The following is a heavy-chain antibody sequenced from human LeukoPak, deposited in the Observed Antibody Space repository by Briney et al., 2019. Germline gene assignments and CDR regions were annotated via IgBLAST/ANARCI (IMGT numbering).Heavy chain of an antibody. CDR3: ATYYYDSSGYPKFDY. Sequence: SETLSLTCTVSGGSISSYYWSWIRQPPGKGLEWIGYIYYSGSTNYNTSLKSRVTISLDTSKNQISLKLSSVTAADSAVYYCATYYYDSSGYPKFDYWGQGTLVSVSS. CDR2: IYYSGST. J-gene: IGHJ4*02. CDR1: GGSISSYY. D-gene: IGHD3-22*01. V-gene: IGHV4-59*01.